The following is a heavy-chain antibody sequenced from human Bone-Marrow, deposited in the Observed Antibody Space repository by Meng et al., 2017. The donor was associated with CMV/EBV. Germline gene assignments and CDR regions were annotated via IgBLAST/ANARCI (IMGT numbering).Heavy chain of an antibody. CDR3: ARVLEAAHDY. D-gene: IGHD3-3*01. CDR1: GYTFTSYG. Sequence: QCQLTQLGAEVKKPWASVKVPRKAPGYTFTSYGISWVRQAPGQGLEWMGWISAYNGNTNYAQKLQGRVTMTTDTSTSTAYMELRSLRSDDTAVYYCARVLEAAHDYWGQGTLVTVSS. J-gene: IGHJ4*02. V-gene: IGHV1-18*01. CDR2: ISAYNGNT.